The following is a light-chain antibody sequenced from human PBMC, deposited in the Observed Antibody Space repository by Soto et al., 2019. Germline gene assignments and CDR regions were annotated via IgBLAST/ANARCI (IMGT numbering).Light chain of an antibody. V-gene: IGKV1-5*03. Sequence: DIQMTQSPSTLSASVGDRVTITCRASQSISSWLAWYQQKPGKAPKLLIFQASSLKSGVQSRFSGSGSATEYTLTISSLQSDDFAPNYCEDYSSSSGLTFGGGTKVEIK. CDR1: QSISSW. CDR3: EDYSSSSGLT. J-gene: IGKJ4*01. CDR2: QAS.